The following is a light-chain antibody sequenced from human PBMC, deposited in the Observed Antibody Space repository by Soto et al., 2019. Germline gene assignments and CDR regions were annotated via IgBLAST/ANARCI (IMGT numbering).Light chain of an antibody. CDR3: QQRNDWPIT. CDR2: GAF. J-gene: IGKJ5*01. Sequence: EIVMKQSPVTLSVSPGERVTLSCRASQSVSSNLAWYQQKPGQAPSLLIYGAFTRATGIPARFSGSGSGTDFTLTISSLEPEDFAVYYCQQRNDWPITFGQGTRLENK. CDR1: QSVSSN. V-gene: IGKV3-11*01.